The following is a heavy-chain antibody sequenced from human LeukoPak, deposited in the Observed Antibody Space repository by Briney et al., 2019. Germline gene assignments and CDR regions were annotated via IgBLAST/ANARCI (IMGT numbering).Heavy chain of an antibody. CDR3: ARDTHSGSYYRVGLT. J-gene: IGHJ5*02. CDR1: GFDFSNSG. D-gene: IGHD1-26*01. Sequence: GRSLRLSCAASGFDFSNSGMHWVRQAPGKGLEWVSYISSSGSTIFYADFVKGRFTISRDNAKNSLYLQMNSLRAEDTAVYYCARDTHSGSYYRVGLTWGQGTLVTVSS. CDR2: ISSSGSTI. V-gene: IGHV3-48*03.